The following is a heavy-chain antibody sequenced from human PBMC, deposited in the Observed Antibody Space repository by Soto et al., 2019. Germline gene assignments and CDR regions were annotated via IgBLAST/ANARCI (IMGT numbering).Heavy chain of an antibody. J-gene: IGHJ5*02. CDR3: ARASTGELWVYANWFDP. CDR2: IYYSGGT. CDR1: GGSICSGDYY. D-gene: IGHD3-16*01. Sequence: QVQLQESGPGLVKPSQTLSLTCTVSGGSICSGDYYWSWIRQPPGKGLEWIGFIYYSGGTYYKPSLKSRVTISVDTSMNKFSLNLSSVTAADTAVYYCARASTGELWVYANWFDPWGPGTLVTVSS. V-gene: IGHV4-30-4*01.